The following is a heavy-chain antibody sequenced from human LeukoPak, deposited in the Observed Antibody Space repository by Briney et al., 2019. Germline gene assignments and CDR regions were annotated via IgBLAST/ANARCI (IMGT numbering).Heavy chain of an antibody. CDR3: ARGRYYYDSSGYQTFDY. D-gene: IGHD3-22*01. J-gene: IGHJ4*02. Sequence: PGGSLRLSCAASGFTFNSYAMSWVRQAPRKGLEWVSAISGSGDNTYYADSVKGRFTISRDNSKNTLYLQMNSLRAEDTAVYYCARGRYYYDSSGYQTFDYWGQGTLVTVSS. V-gene: IGHV3-23*01. CDR2: ISGSGDNT. CDR1: GFTFNSYA.